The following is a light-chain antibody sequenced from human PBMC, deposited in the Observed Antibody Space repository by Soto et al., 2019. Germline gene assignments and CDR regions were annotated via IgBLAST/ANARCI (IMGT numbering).Light chain of an antibody. J-gene: IGKJ1*01. V-gene: IGKV1-5*03. CDR2: KAS. CDR3: QQYNDNWT. CDR1: QSISSW. Sequence: DIQMTQSPSTLSASVGDRVTITCRASQSISSWLAWYQQKPGTAPKLLIYKASTLQSGVPSRFSGSGSGTEYTLTISSLQPDVSATYYCQQYNDNWTFGQGTKV.